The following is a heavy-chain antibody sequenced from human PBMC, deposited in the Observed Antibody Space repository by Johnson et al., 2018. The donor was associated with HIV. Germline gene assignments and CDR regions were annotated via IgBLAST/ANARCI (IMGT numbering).Heavy chain of an antibody. CDR2: INWNGGRT. Sequence: VQLVESGGGVVRPGGSLRLSCAASGFTFDDYGMSWVRQPPGKGLEWVSCINWNGGRTGYADSVKGRLTISRDNAKNSLYLQMNSLRAEDTALYYCTTEWWSYAFDIWGQGTMVTVSS. J-gene: IGHJ3*02. CDR1: GFTFDDYG. V-gene: IGHV3-20*04. CDR3: TTEWWSYAFDI. D-gene: IGHD2-15*01.